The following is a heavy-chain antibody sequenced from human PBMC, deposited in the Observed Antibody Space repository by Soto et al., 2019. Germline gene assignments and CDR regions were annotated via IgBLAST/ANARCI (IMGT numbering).Heavy chain of an antibody. CDR3: ASSQVVVAASPFYYYGRDV. V-gene: IGHV4-30-4*01. D-gene: IGHD2-15*01. Sequence: SETLSLTCTVSGVSISSGDYYWSWIRQPPGKGLEWIGYIYYSGSTYYNPSLKSRVTISVDTSKNQFSLKLSSVTAADTAVYYCASSQVVVAASPFYYYGRDVGAKGTTVTVSS. J-gene: IGHJ6*04. CDR1: GVSISSGDYY. CDR2: IYYSGST.